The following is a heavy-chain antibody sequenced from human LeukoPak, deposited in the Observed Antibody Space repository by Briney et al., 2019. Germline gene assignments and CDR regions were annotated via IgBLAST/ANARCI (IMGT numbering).Heavy chain of an antibody. V-gene: IGHV3-30*02. J-gene: IGHJ4*02. CDR3: AKDLQQWLARGGYFDY. D-gene: IGHD6-19*01. CDR1: GFTFSSYG. Sequence: AGGSLRLSCAASGFTFSSYGMHWVRQAPGKGLEWVAFIRYDGSNKYYADSVKGRFTISRDNSKNTLYLQMNSLRAEDTAVYYCAKDLQQWLARGGYFDYWGQGTLVTVSS. CDR2: IRYDGSNK.